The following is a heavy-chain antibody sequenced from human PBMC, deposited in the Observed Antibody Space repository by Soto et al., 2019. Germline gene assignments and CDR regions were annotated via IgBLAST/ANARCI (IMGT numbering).Heavy chain of an antibody. D-gene: IGHD1-7*01. V-gene: IGHV3-48*01. CDR1: GFTFIGYT. Sequence: EVQLVESGGGLVQPGGSLRLSCATSGFTFIGYTLSWVRQAPGKGLELVSYISSANSAIYYADSVKGRSEISRDNAKTSMFLQLHSLRAEDTAIYYCARVGWELTFDYWGQGAQVTVSS. CDR2: ISSANSAI. CDR3: ARVGWELTFDY. J-gene: IGHJ4*02.